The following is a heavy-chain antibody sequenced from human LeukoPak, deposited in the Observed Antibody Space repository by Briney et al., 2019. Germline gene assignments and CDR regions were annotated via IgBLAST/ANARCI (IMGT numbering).Heavy chain of an antibody. Sequence: GGSLKLSCAASGFTLSGAAMHWVRQASGKGLEWLGRIRSKADSYTTAYAASVKGRFTVSRDDSKNTAYLQMNSLKTEDAAVYYCRAAVAGDYFDLWGRGTLVTVSS. D-gene: IGHD6-19*01. CDR1: GFTLSGAA. CDR2: IRSKADSYTT. V-gene: IGHV3-73*01. J-gene: IGHJ2*01. CDR3: RAAVAGDYFDL.